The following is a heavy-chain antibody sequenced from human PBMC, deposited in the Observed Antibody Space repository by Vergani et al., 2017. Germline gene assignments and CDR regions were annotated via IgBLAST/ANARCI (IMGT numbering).Heavy chain of an antibody. CDR3: ARVEPYSGYPIVY. V-gene: IGHV1-69*02. Sequence: QVQLVQSGAEVKKPGSSVKVSCKASGGTFSSYTISWVRQAPGQGLEWMGRIIPILGIANYAQKFQGRVTITADKSTSTAYMELSSLRSEDTAVYYCARVEPYSGYPIVYWGQGTLVTVSS. J-gene: IGHJ4*02. CDR2: IIPILGIA. D-gene: IGHD5-12*01. CDR1: GGTFSSYT.